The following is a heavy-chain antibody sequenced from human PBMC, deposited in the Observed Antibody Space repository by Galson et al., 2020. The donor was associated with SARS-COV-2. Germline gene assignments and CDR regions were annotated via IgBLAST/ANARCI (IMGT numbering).Heavy chain of an antibody. J-gene: IGHJ4*02. D-gene: IGHD6-19*01. Sequence: ASVKVSCKASGYTFTSYDINWVRQATGQGLEWMGWMNPNSGNTGYAQKFQGRVTMTRNTSISTAYMELSSLRSEDTAVYYCARVYSSGWPRLIDYWGQGTLVTVSS. V-gene: IGHV1-8*01. CDR3: ARVYSSGWPRLIDY. CDR1: GYTFTSYD. CDR2: MNPNSGNT.